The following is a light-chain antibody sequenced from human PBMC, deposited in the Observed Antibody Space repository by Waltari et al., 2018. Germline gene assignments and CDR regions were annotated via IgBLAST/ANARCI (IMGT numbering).Light chain of an antibody. CDR2: DAS. CDR3: QQRSNWPPLT. CDR1: QSVSSY. J-gene: IGKJ3*01. V-gene: IGKV3-11*01. Sequence: EIVLTQSPATLSLSAGERATLACRASQSVSSYLAWYQQKPGQAPRLLIYDASNRATGIPARFSGSGSATDFTLSISSLEPEDFAVYYCQQRSNWPPLTFGPGTKVDIK.